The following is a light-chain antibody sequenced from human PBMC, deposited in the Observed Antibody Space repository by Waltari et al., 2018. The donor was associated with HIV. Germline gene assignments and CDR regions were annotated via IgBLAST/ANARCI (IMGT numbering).Light chain of an antibody. CDR1: SYNIGAGYD. CDR2: DNS. CDR3: QSYDSSLSGYV. Sequence: QSVLTQPPSVSGAPGQRVTISCTGSSYNIGAGYDIHWYQQLPGTAPKLLIYDNSTRPSGVPDRVSGSKSGTSASLAITGLQAEDEADYYCQSYDSSLSGYVFGTGTKFTVL. J-gene: IGLJ1*01. V-gene: IGLV1-40*01.